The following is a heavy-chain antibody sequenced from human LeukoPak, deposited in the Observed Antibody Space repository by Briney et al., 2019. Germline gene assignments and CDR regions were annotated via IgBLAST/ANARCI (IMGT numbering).Heavy chain of an antibody. V-gene: IGHV4-59*08. Sequence: SETLSLTCTVSGGSISSYYWSWIRQPPGKGLEWNGYIYYSGSTNYNPSLKSRVTISVDTSKNQFSLKLSSVTAADTAVYYCARLGLAVAAAGRWLTDYWGQGTLVTVSS. D-gene: IGHD6-19*01. CDR3: ARLGLAVAAAGRWLTDY. CDR1: GGSISSYY. J-gene: IGHJ4*02. CDR2: IYYSGST.